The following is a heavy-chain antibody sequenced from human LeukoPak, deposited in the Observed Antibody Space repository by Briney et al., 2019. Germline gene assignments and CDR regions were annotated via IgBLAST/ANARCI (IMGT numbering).Heavy chain of an antibody. D-gene: IGHD3-10*01. CDR1: GGSISSSNW. Sequence: PSETLSLTCAVSGGSISSSNWWSWVRQPPGKGLEWIGEIYHSGSTNYNPSLKSRVTILEDKSKNQFSLKLSSVTAADTAVYYCARYYYGSGSYYNGYRRLYYFDYWGQGTLVTVSS. J-gene: IGHJ4*02. CDR3: ARYYYGSGSYYNGYRRLYYFDY. CDR2: IYHSGST. V-gene: IGHV4-4*02.